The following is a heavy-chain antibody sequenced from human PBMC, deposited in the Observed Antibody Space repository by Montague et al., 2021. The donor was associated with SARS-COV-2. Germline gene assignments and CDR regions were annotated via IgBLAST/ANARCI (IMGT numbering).Heavy chain of an antibody. CDR1: GFTFSNYW. V-gene: IGHV3-7*05. CDR2: IKEDGGEL. J-gene: IGHJ4*02. Sequence: SLRLSCAASGFTFSNYWMSWVRQAPGKGLEWVANIKEDGGELHYLDSVKGRFTISRDNAKKSLYLQMNSLRAEDTAVYLCARDAPLSASGWGYWGQGTLVTVSS. D-gene: IGHD3-16*01. CDR3: ARDAPLSASGWGY.